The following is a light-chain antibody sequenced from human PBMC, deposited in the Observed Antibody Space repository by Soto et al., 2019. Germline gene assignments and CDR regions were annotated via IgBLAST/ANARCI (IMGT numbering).Light chain of an antibody. V-gene: IGKV1-5*03. J-gene: IGKJ2*01. Sequence: DIQMTQSPSTLSASVGDRVTITCRASQSIRSWLAWYQQKPGKAPKLLISKASSLESGVPSRFSGSGCGTEFTHTSSSLQPDEVATDYSQQYDSDADTVGKGTKREIK. CDR3: QQYDSDADT. CDR1: QSIRSW. CDR2: KAS.